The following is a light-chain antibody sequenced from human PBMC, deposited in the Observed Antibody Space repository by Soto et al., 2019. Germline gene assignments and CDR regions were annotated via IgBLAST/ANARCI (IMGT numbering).Light chain of an antibody. CDR1: QSVTTY. Sequence: ETVLTQSPATLSLSPGESATLSCRARQSVTTYLAWYQQKPGQAPRLLLYDASVRATGIPVRFSASGSGTDFTLTISSLEPEDFAVDYCQHRSNWPPEITFGQGTRLEIK. CDR3: QHRSNWPPEIT. J-gene: IGKJ5*01. V-gene: IGKV3-11*01. CDR2: DAS.